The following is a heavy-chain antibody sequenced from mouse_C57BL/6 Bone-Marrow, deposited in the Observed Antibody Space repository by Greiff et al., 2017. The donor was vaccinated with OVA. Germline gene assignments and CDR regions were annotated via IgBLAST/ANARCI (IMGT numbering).Heavy chain of an antibody. D-gene: IGHD1-1*01. CDR2: ISSGGSYT. CDR3: ARQNYYGSSLFFDY. V-gene: IGHV5-6*01. Sequence: EVNVVESGGDLVKPGGSLKLSCAASGFTFSTYGMSWVRQTPDKRLEWVATISSGGSYTYYPDSVKGRFTISRDNAKNTLYLQMSSLKSEDTAMYYCARQNYYGSSLFFDYWGQGTTLTVSS. CDR1: GFTFSTYG. J-gene: IGHJ2*01.